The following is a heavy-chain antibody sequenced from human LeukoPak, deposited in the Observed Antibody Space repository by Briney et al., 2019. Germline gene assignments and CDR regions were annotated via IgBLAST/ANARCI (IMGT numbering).Heavy chain of an antibody. CDR1: GYTLTELS. J-gene: IGHJ4*02. V-gene: IGHV1-24*01. D-gene: IGHD1-7*01. CDR3: ATILTGTTGWDY. Sequence: ASVKVSCKVSGYTLTELSMHWVRQAPGKGLEWMGGFDPEDGETIYAQKFQGRVTMTEDTSTDTAYMELSSLRSEDTAVYYCATILTGTTGWDYWGQGTLVTVSS. CDR2: FDPEDGET.